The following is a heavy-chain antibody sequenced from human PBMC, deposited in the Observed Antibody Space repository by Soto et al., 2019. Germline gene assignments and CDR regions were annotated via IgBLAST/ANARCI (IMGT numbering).Heavy chain of an antibody. J-gene: IGHJ5*02. V-gene: IGHV4-59*01. Sequence: QTLSLTCRLSGVSFTTYYWTWIRQAPGKGPEWIGYIYHSGISNYNPSLKSRVTMSVDTSKNQFFLKLTSVTAADTAVYYCARDLTIGGFFDPWGQGTLVTVYS. D-gene: IGHD1-26*01. CDR2: IYHSGIS. CDR3: ARDLTIGGFFDP. CDR1: GVSFTTYY.